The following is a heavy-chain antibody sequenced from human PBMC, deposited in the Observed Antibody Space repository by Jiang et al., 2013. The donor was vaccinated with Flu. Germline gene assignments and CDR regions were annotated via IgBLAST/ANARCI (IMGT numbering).Heavy chain of an antibody. D-gene: IGHD5-12*01. Sequence: GAEVKKPGASVKVSCKASGYTFTGYYMHWVRQAPGQGLEWMGWINPNSGGTNYAQKFQGRVTMTRDTSISTAYMELSRPRSDDTAVYYCARDVGGVDIVATTPPWGQGTLVTVSS. CDR3: ARDVGGVDIVATTPP. CDR1: GYTFTGYY. J-gene: IGHJ5*02. CDR2: INPNSGGT. V-gene: IGHV1-2*02.